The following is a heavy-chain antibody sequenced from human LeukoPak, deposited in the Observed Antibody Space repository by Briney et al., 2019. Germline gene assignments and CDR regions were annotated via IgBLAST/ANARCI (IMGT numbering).Heavy chain of an antibody. J-gene: IGHJ1*01. CDR1: GGSISSSSYY. CDR3: AKGPIVGASRGGYPFQH. Sequence: SETLSLTCTVSGGSISSSSYYWGWIRQPPGKGLEWIGSIYYSGSTYYNPSLKSRVTISVDTSKNQFSLKLSSVTAADTAVYYCAKGPIVGASRGGYPFQHWGQGTLVTVSS. D-gene: IGHD1-26*01. CDR2: IYYSGST. V-gene: IGHV4-39*07.